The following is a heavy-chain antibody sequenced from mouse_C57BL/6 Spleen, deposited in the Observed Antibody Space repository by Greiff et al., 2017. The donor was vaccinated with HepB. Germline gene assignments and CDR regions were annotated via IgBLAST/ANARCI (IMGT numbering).Heavy chain of an antibody. CDR3: AREGVTTVVATRDAMDY. CDR2: IDPSDSYT. V-gene: IGHV1-59*01. Sequence: QVQLKQPGAELVRPGTSVKLSCKASGYTFTSYWMHWVKQRPGQGLEWIGVIDPSDSYTNYNQKFKGKATLTVDTSSSTAYMQLSSLTSEDSAVYYCAREGVTTVVATRDAMDYWGQGTSVTVSS. CDR1: GYTFTSYW. D-gene: IGHD1-1*01. J-gene: IGHJ4*01.